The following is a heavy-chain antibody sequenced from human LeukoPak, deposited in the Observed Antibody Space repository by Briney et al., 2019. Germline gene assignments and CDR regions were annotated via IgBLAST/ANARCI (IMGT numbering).Heavy chain of an antibody. D-gene: IGHD6-13*01. CDR1: GFTFSSYW. Sequence: PGGSLRLSCAASGFTFSSYWMHWVRQAPGKGLVWVSRINSDGSSTSYADSVKGRFTISRDNSKNTLYLQMNSLRAEDTAVYYCAKAGHSSNWYWFDPWGQGTLVTVSS. CDR3: AKAGHSSNWYWFDP. CDR2: INSDGSST. V-gene: IGHV3-74*01. J-gene: IGHJ5*02.